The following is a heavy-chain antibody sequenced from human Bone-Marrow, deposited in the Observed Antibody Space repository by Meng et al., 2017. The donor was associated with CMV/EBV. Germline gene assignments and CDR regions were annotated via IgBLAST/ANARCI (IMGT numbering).Heavy chain of an antibody. CDR2: INHSGST. V-gene: IGHV4-34*01. Sequence: SETLSLTCAVYGGSFSGYYWSWIRQPPGKGLEWIGEINHSGSTNYNPSLKSRVTISVDTSKNQFSLKLSSVTAADTAVYYWARVRIAAALARGYGMDVWGQGTTVTVSS. D-gene: IGHD6-6*01. CDR1: GGSFSGYY. CDR3: ARVRIAAALARGYGMDV. J-gene: IGHJ6*02.